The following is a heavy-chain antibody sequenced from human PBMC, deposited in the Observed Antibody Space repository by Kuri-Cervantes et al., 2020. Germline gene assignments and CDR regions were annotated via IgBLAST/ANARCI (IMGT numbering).Heavy chain of an antibody. J-gene: IGHJ6*03. CDR1: GYTFTGYY. Sequence: ASVKVSCKASGYTFTGYYMHWVRQAPGQGLEWMGWINPNSGGTNYAQKFQGWVTMTRDTSISTAYMELSRLRSDDTAVYYCARDASSSWSIYYYYYMDGWGKGTTVTVSS. D-gene: IGHD6-13*01. V-gene: IGHV1-2*04. CDR3: ARDASSSWSIYYYYYMDG. CDR2: INPNSGGT.